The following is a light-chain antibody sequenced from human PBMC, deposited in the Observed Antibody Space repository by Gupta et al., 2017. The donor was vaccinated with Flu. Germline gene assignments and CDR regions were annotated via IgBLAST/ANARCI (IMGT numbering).Light chain of an antibody. CDR1: QSVSSN. CDR3: QQYNNWPRT. J-gene: IGKJ1*01. CDR2: GAS. Sequence: EIVMTQCPATRCVCLGERATLSCRASQSVSSNLAWYQQKPGQAPRLLIYGASTRATGIPARFSGSGSGTEFTLTISSLQSEDFAVYYCQQYNNWPRTFGQGTKVEIK. V-gene: IGKV3-15*01.